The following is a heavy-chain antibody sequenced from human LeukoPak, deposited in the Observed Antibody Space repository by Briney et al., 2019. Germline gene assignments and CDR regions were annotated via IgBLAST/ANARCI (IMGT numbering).Heavy chain of an antibody. Sequence: GGSLRLSCAASGFTVSSNYMAWVRQAPGKGLEWVSVIYSGGTIYYADSVKGRFTISRDNSKNTLYLQMNSLKTEDTAVYYCTSGLYYDSWSDLFDYWGQGTLVTVSS. V-gene: IGHV3-53*01. CDR3: TSGLYYDSWSDLFDY. J-gene: IGHJ4*02. D-gene: IGHD3-3*01. CDR2: IYSGGTI. CDR1: GFTVSSNY.